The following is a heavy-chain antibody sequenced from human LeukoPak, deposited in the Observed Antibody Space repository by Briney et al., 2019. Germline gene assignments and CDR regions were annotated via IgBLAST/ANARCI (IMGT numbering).Heavy chain of an antibody. D-gene: IGHD6-19*01. V-gene: IGHV3-15*01. J-gene: IGHJ4*02. Sequence: GGSLRLSCAASGFTFSNAWMSWVRQAPGKGLEWVGRIKSKTDGGTTDYAVPVKGRFTISRDDSKNTLYLQMNSLKTEDTAVYYCTTEIADYYSSGDYWGQGTLVTVSS. CDR3: TTEIADYYSSGDY. CDR1: GFTFSNAW. CDR2: IKSKTDGGTT.